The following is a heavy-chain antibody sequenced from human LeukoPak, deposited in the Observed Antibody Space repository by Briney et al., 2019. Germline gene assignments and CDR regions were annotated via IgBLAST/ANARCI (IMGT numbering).Heavy chain of an antibody. Sequence: SEALSLTCAVSGGSISSYYWSWIRQPPGKGLEWIGYIYYSGSTNYNPSLKSRVTISVDTSKNQFYLKLSSVTAADTAVYYCTKGSGSSVVSMFDLWGQGTLVTVSS. V-gene: IGHV4-59*08. J-gene: IGHJ5*02. CDR2: IYYSGST. CDR3: TKGSGSSVVSMFDL. D-gene: IGHD3-10*01. CDR1: GGSISSYY.